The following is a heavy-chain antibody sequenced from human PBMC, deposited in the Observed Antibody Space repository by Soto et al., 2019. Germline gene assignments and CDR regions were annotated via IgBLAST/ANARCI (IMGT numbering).Heavy chain of an antibody. CDR1: GGSISSYY. Sequence: QVQLQESGPGLVKPSETLSLTCTVSGGSISSYYWSWIRQPPGKGLEWIGYIYYSGSTNYNPSLKSRATISVDTHNNRFSLKLRFVTAADTAVYYCASHMTDYGDYLDAFDIWGQGTMVTVSS. CDR2: IYYSGST. J-gene: IGHJ3*02. D-gene: IGHD4-17*01. CDR3: ASHMTDYGDYLDAFDI. V-gene: IGHV4-59*08.